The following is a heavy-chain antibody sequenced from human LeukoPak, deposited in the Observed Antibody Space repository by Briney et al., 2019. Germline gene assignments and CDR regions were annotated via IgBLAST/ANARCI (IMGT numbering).Heavy chain of an antibody. J-gene: IGHJ5*02. CDR3: ARPAAADP. D-gene: IGHD6-13*01. Sequence: SETLSLTCTVSGGSISSSSYYWGWIRQPPGKGLEWIGSIYYSGSTYYNPSLKSRVTISVDTSKNQFSLKLGSVTAADTAVYYCARPAAADPWGQGTLVTVSS. V-gene: IGHV4-39*01. CDR2: IYYSGST. CDR1: GGSISSSSYY.